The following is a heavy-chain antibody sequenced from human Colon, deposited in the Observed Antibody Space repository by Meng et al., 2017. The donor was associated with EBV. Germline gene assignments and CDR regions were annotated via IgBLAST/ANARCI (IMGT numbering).Heavy chain of an antibody. V-gene: IGHV4-31*03. CDR2: IHYSGST. CDR1: GCSISSGTYY. CDR3: ARYVFDSSSLYSNWFDP. Sequence: QVQLQESGPGLVKSSQILSLTCTVSGCSISSGTYYWGWIRQLPGKGLEWIAYIHYSGSTYYSPSLKSRVTISVDTSKNQLSLKLSSMTAADTAVYYCARYVFDSSSLYSNWFDPWGQGTLCNVSS. J-gene: IGHJ5*02. D-gene: IGHD3-22*01.